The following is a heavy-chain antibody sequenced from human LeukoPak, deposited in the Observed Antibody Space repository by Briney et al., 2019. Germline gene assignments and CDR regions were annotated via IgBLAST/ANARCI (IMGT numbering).Heavy chain of an antibody. D-gene: IGHD5-18*01. CDR2: IYYSGGT. CDR1: RGSLSSYY. V-gene: IGHV4-59*08. CDR3: ARRRFSYGDNDAFDI. Sequence: SETLSLTCTISRGSLSSYYWSWIRQSPGKGPEWIGYIYYSGGTNYNPSLESRVTISVDRSTNQFSLKVRSVTAADTAVYYCARRRFSYGDNDAFDIWGQGIMITVSS. J-gene: IGHJ3*02.